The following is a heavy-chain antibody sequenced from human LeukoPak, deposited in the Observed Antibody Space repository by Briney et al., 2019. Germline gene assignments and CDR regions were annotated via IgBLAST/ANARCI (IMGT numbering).Heavy chain of an antibody. V-gene: IGHV3-30*04. D-gene: IGHD3-3*01. CDR1: GFTFSSYA. CDR2: ISYDGSNK. Sequence: QTGGSLRLSCAASGFTFSSYAMHWVRQAPGKGLEWVAVISYDGSNKYYADSVKGRFTISRDNSKNTLYLQMNSLRAEDTAVYHCARDLGVYDFWSGYYKADNWFDPWGQGTLVTVSS. J-gene: IGHJ5*02. CDR3: ARDLGVYDFWSGYYKADNWFDP.